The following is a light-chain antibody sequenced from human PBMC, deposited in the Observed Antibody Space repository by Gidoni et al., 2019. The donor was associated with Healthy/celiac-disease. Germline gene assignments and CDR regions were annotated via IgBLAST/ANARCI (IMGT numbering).Light chain of an antibody. J-gene: IGLJ2*01. CDR1: SSHIGSNY. CDR2: RNN. CDR3: AAWDDSLV. Sequence: QSVLTQPPSASGTPGQRVTISCSGSSSHIGSNYVYWYQQLPGTTPKLLIYRNNPRPSGVPDRFSGSKSGTSASLAISGLRSEDEADYYCAAWDDSLVFGGGTKLTVL. V-gene: IGLV1-47*01.